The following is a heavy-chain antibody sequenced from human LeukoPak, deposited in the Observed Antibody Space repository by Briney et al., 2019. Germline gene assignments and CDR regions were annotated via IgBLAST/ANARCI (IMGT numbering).Heavy chain of an antibody. Sequence: GGSLRLSCAASGFTFSRYWMSWVRQVPGKGLQWVANIKQDGSDIYYLDSVKGRFTISRDNAKNSLYLQMNSLRAEDTAVYYCARDPGIGAAGTVGHFDYWGQGSLVTVSS. J-gene: IGHJ4*02. CDR3: ARDPGIGAAGTVGHFDY. V-gene: IGHV3-7*01. CDR1: GFTFSRYW. CDR2: IKQDGSDI. D-gene: IGHD6-13*01.